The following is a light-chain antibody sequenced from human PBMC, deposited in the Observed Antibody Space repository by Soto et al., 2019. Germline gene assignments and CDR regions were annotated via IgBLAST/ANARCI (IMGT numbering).Light chain of an antibody. Sequence: IQMTQSPSSLSASVGDRVIITCRASQRISSYLNWYQQKPGKAPKLLIYAASSLQSGVPSRFSGSGSGTDFTLTISSLQVEDFATYYCQRSYSTPITFGQGTRLEIK. V-gene: IGKV1-39*01. CDR2: AAS. J-gene: IGKJ5*01. CDR1: QRISSY. CDR3: QRSYSTPIT.